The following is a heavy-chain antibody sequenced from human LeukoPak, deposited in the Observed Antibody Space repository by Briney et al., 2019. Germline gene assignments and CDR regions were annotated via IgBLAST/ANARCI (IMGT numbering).Heavy chain of an antibody. Sequence: PSETLSLTCAVYGGSFSGYYWSWTRQPLGKGLEWIGEINHSGSTNYNPSLKSRVTISVDTSKNQFSLKLSSVTAADTAVYYCARGNYETYDSSGYFDYWGQGTLVTVSS. V-gene: IGHV4-34*01. D-gene: IGHD3-22*01. CDR2: INHSGST. J-gene: IGHJ4*02. CDR3: ARGNYETYDSSGYFDY. CDR1: GGSFSGYY.